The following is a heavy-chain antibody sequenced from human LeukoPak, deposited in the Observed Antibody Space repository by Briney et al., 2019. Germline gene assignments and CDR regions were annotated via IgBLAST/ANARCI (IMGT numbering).Heavy chain of an antibody. V-gene: IGHV4-34*01. CDR3: AYSSDYQQH. CDR1: AGSFSDYY. J-gene: IGHJ1*01. CDR2: INHSGST. D-gene: IGHD3-22*01. Sequence: PSETLSLTCAVYAGSFSDYYWSWISQPPGKGLEWIGEINHSGSTNYNPSLKSRVTISVDTSKNQFSLKLSSVTAADTAVYYCAYSSDYQQHWGQGTLVTVSS.